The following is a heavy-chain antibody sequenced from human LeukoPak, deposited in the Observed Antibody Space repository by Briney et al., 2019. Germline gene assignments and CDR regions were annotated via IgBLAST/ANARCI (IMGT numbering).Heavy chain of an antibody. CDR2: ISYDGSNK. Sequence: PGGSLRLSCAASGFTFSSYAMPWVRQAPGKGLEWVAVISYDGSNKYYADSVKGRFTISRDNSKNTLYLQMNSLRAEDTAVYYCARDPGNVPFDYWGQGTLVTVSS. J-gene: IGHJ4*02. V-gene: IGHV3-30-3*01. D-gene: IGHD4-23*01. CDR1: GFTFSSYA. CDR3: ARDPGNVPFDY.